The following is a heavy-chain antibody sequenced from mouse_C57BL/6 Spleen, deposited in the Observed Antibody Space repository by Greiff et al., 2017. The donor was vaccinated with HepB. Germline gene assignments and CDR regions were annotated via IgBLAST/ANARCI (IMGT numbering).Heavy chain of an antibody. CDR2: ISYDGSN. Sequence: EVKLQESGPGLVKPSQSLSLTCSVTGYSITSGYYWNWIRQFPGNKLEWMGYISYDGSNNYNPSLKNRISITRDTSKNQFFLKLNSVTTEDTATYYCARDRESFAYWGQGTLVTVSA. CDR3: ARDRESFAY. CDR1: GYSITSGYY. D-gene: IGHD3-1*01. J-gene: IGHJ3*01. V-gene: IGHV3-6*01.